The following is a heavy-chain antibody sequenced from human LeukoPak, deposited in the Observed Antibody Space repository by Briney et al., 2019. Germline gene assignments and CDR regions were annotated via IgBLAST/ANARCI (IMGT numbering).Heavy chain of an antibody. CDR3: ARQIGYSYGYFDY. V-gene: IGHV4-38-2*02. CDR1: GYSISSGYY. Sequence: PSETLSLTCTVSGYSISSGYYWGWIRQPPGKGLEWIGSIYHSGSTYYNPSLKSRVTISVDTSKNQFSLKLSSVTAADTAVCYCARQIGYSYGYFDYWGQGTLVTVSS. CDR2: IYHSGST. J-gene: IGHJ4*02. D-gene: IGHD5-18*01.